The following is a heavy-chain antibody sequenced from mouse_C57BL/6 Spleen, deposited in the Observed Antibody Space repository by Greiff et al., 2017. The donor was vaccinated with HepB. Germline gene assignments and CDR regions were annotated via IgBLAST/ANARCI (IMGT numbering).Heavy chain of an antibody. CDR2: INPSSGYT. J-gene: IGHJ4*01. CDR3: AREDYSYYYAMDY. V-gene: IGHV1-4*01. CDR1: GYTFTSYT. Sequence: QVQLQQSGAELVRPGASVKMSCKASGYTFTSYTMHWVKQRPGQGLEWIGYINPSSGYTKYNQKFKDKATLTTDKSSSTAYMQLSSLTSEDSAVYYCAREDYSYYYAMDYWGQGTSVTVSS. D-gene: IGHD1-1*01.